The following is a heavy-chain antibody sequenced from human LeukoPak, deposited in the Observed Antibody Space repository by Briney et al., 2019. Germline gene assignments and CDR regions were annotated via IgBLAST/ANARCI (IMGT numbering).Heavy chain of an antibody. Sequence: ASVKVSCKTSGYTFTSYGINWVRQAPGQGLEWMGWISSFNGKTSYAQKLQGRVTLTTDTSTSTAYMELSSLRSEDTAVYYCARDRRRTAAGSFDYWGQGTLVTVSS. V-gene: IGHV1-18*01. CDR1: GYTFTSYG. J-gene: IGHJ4*02. CDR3: ARDRRRTAAGSFDY. D-gene: IGHD6-13*01. CDR2: ISSFNGKT.